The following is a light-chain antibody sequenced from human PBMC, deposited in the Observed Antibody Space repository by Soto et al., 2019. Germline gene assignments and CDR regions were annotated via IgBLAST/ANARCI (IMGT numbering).Light chain of an antibody. J-gene: IGKJ4*01. CDR2: DAS. CDR3: QQYNFWPPLT. Sequence: EIVMTQSPATLSVSPGERATLSCRASQSVNSNLAWYRQKPGQAPRLLISDASTRATGVPARFSGSGSGTEFTLTISSLQSEDSGIYYCQQYNFWPPLTFGGGIKGEIK. V-gene: IGKV3-15*01. CDR1: QSVNSN.